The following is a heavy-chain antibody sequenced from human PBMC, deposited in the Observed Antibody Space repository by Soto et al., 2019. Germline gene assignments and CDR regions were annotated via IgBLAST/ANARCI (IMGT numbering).Heavy chain of an antibody. J-gene: IGHJ5*02. Sequence: SGPTLVNPTPTLTLTCTFSGFSLGTSGMRVSWIRQPPGKALQWLARIDWDDDKFYTTSLRTRLTISKDTAKNQVVLTMTNMDPVDTATYYCAKTGTDGSWFDPWGQGTLVTVSS. V-gene: IGHV2-70*04. D-gene: IGHD1-1*01. CDR2: IDWDDDK. CDR1: GFSLGTSGMR. CDR3: AKTGTDGSWFDP.